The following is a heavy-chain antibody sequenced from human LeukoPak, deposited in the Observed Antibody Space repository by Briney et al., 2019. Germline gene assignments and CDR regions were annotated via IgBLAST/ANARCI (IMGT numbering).Heavy chain of an antibody. CDR1: VGTLSIYV. CDR2: IIHIFGIA. J-gene: IGHJ6*02. D-gene: IGHD6-6*01. V-gene: IGHV1-69*04. Sequence: SVNVSCMASVGTLSIYVIRGVRPAPGQGREWMGRIIHIFGIANYAQKFQGRVTITADTCTSTDYIELSSLRPEDTAVYDCAGPYSSSSGYYDYGLDLWGQGTTVTVSS. CDR3: AGPYSSSSGYYDYGLDL.